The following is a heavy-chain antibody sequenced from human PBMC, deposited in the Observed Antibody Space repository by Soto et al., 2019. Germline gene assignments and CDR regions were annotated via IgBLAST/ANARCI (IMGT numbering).Heavy chain of an antibody. CDR1: GFTFSSYG. D-gene: IGHD3-10*01. CDR2: IWYDGSNK. J-gene: IGHJ6*02. V-gene: IGHV3-33*01. Sequence: QVQLVESGGGVVQPGRSLRLSCAASGFTFSSYGMHWVRQAPGKGLEWVAVIWYDGSNKYYADSVKGRFTISRDNSKNTLYLQMNSLRAEETAVYYCARDTDYGSGSYYTAGMDVWGQGTTVTVSS. CDR3: ARDTDYGSGSYYTAGMDV.